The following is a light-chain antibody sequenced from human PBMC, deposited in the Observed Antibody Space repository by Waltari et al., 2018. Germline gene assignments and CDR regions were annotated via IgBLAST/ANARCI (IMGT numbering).Light chain of an antibody. CDR2: GKN. Sequence: SDLTQHPAVSVAFGPPVRIPCPGDSLRSYYAIWYQQKPGQAPVLVIYGKNNRPSGIPDRFSGSSSGNTASLTITGAQAEDEADYYCNSRDSSGNHLRVFGGGTKLTVL. V-gene: IGLV3-19*01. CDR1: SLRSYY. J-gene: IGLJ3*02. CDR3: NSRDSSGNHLRV.